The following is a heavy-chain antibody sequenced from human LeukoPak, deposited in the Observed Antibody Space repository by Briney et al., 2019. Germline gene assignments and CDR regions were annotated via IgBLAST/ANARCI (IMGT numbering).Heavy chain of an antibody. CDR1: VYTLTELS. J-gene: IGHJ4*02. CDR2: FDPEDGET. Sequence: ASVKVSCKVSVYTLTELSMHWVRQAPGKGREWMGGFDPEDGETIYAQKFQGRVTMTEDTSTDTAYMELSSLRSEDTAVYYCATPLAPGATSLIDYWGEGTLVTVSS. D-gene: IGHD1-26*01. V-gene: IGHV1-24*01. CDR3: ATPLAPGATSLIDY.